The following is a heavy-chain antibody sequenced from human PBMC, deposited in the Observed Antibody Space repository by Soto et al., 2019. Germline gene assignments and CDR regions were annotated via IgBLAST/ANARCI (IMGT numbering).Heavy chain of an antibody. D-gene: IGHD2-2*01. CDR3: AREYCSSTSCYGPDY. Sequence: QVQLVQSGAELKKPGASVKVSCKASGYTLTSYGLSWVRQAPGQGLEWMGWISTYNGNTKYAQKLQGRVTMTTDTSTSTAYMELRSLRSDDTAVYYCAREYCSSTSCYGPDYWGQGTLVTVSS. CDR1: GYTLTSYG. V-gene: IGHV1-18*01. J-gene: IGHJ4*02. CDR2: ISTYNGNT.